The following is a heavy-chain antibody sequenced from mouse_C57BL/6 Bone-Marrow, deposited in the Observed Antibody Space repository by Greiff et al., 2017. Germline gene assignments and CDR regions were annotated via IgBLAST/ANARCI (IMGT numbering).Heavy chain of an antibody. CDR1: GYTFTSYW. D-gene: IGHD4-1*01. CDR3: ARSRLTGTNYFDY. J-gene: IGHJ2*01. V-gene: IGHV1-53*01. CDR2: INPSNGGT. Sequence: QVQLKQPGTELVKPGASVKLSCKASGYTFTSYWMHWVKQRPGQGLEWIGNINPSNGGTNYNEKFKSKATLTVDKSSSTAYMQLSSLTSEDSAVYYCARSRLTGTNYFDYWGQGTTLTVSS.